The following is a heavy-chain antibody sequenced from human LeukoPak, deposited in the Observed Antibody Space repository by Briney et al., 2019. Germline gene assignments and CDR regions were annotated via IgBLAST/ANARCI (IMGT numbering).Heavy chain of an antibody. Sequence: PGGSLRLSCAASGFTFDDYAMHWVRQAPGKGLEWVSGIGWNSGSIGYADSVKGRFTISRDNAKNSLYLQMNSLRAEDTALYYCAKVRDIVVVVAALDYWGQGTLVTVSS. CDR3: AKVRDIVVVVAALDY. D-gene: IGHD2-15*01. CDR2: IGWNSGSI. CDR1: GFTFDDYA. J-gene: IGHJ4*02. V-gene: IGHV3-9*01.